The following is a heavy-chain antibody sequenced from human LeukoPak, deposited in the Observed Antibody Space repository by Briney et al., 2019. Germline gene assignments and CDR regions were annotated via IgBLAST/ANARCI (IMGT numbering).Heavy chain of an antibody. CDR1: GFTVSSNY. J-gene: IGHJ4*02. CDR3: ARGPLCTGGVCGFDY. Sequence: PGGSLRLSCAASGFTVSSNYMSWLRQAPGKGLEWVSVIYSGGSTYYADSVKGRFTISRDNSKNTLYLQMNSLRAEDTAVYYCARGPLCTGGVCGFDYWGQGTLVTVSS. CDR2: IYSGGST. D-gene: IGHD2-8*02. V-gene: IGHV3-53*01.